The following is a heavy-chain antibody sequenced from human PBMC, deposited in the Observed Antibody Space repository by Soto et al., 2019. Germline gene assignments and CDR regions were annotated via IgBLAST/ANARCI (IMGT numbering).Heavy chain of an antibody. V-gene: IGHV4-39*01. CDR1: GGSISSSSYY. Sequence: SETLSLTCTVSGGSISSSSYYWGWIRQPPGKGLEWIGSIYYSGSTYYNPSLKSRVTISVDTSKNQFSLKLSSVTAADTAVYYCASRGGYSSGWYLGYYYGMDVWGQGTTVTVSS. CDR3: ASRGGYSSGWYLGYYYGMDV. J-gene: IGHJ6*02. CDR2: IYYSGST. D-gene: IGHD6-19*01.